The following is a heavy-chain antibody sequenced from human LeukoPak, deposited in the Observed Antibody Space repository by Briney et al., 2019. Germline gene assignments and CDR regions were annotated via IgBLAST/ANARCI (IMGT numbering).Heavy chain of an antibody. V-gene: IGHV3-48*01. D-gene: IGHD5-24*01. CDR1: GFTFRDYS. CDR2: IGIDSGNT. CDR3: ARDYKYAFDN. J-gene: IGHJ4*02. Sequence: PWGSLRLSCAASGFTFRDYSMNRVRQAPGKELEWISYIGIDSGNTNYADSVKGRFTISEDKAKNSLYLQMNSLRVEDTAVYYCARDYKYAFDNWGQGTLVTVSS.